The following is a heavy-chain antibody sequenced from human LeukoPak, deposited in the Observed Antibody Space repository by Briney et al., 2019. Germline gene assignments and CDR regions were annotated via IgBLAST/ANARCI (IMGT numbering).Heavy chain of an antibody. V-gene: IGHV4-59*01. CDR2: ISYSGGT. CDR3: ARSYDTSGYFHAFDI. Sequence: PSETLSLTCTVSGGSIGNYYWSCVRQSPGKGLEWIGYISYSGGTNYTPSLKSRVTISLDTSKNQFSLKLTSVTAADTAFYFCARSYDTSGYFHAFDIWGQGPMITVSS. CDR1: GGSIGNYY. D-gene: IGHD3-22*01. J-gene: IGHJ3*02.